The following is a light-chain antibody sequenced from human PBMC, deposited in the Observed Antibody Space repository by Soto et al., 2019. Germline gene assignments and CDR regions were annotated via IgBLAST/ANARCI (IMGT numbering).Light chain of an antibody. CDR3: QHYNNWPPWT. Sequence: EIVMTQSPATLSVSPGERATLSCRASQSVSSNLAWYQQKPGQAPRLLIYGASTSATGIPARFSGSGSGKEFTLTISSLQSEDFAMYYCQHYNNWPPWTFGQGTKVEIK. V-gene: IGKV3-15*01. CDR2: GAS. CDR1: QSVSSN. J-gene: IGKJ1*01.